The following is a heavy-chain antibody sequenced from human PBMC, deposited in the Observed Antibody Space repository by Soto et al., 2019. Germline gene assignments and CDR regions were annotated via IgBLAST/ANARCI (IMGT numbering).Heavy chain of an antibody. CDR3: AHVYYDFWSGYYTGYYFAY. D-gene: IGHD3-3*01. V-gene: IGHV4-34*01. Sequence: PSETLSLTCAVYGGSFSGYYWSWIRQPPGKGLEWIGEINHSGSTNYNPSLKSRVTISVDTSKNQFSLKLSSVTAADTAVYYCAHVYYDFWSGYYTGYYFAYWGQGTLVTVSS. CDR1: GGSFSGYY. CDR2: INHSGST. J-gene: IGHJ4*02.